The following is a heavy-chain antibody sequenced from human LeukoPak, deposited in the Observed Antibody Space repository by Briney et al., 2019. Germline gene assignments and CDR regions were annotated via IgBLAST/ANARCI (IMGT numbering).Heavy chain of an antibody. CDR1: GFSFSNYA. Sequence: AGGSLRLSCAVSGFSFSNYAMSWVRQFPGKGLEWVSSISSSSSYIYYADSVKGRFTISRDNAKNSLYLQMNSLRAEDTAVYYCARDWVGTTVTQGAWGQGTLVTVSS. D-gene: IGHD4-17*01. CDR2: ISSSSSYI. J-gene: IGHJ5*02. V-gene: IGHV3-21*01. CDR3: ARDWVGTTVTQGA.